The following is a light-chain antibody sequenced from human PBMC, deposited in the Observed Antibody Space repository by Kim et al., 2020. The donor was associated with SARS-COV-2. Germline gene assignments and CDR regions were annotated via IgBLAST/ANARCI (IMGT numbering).Light chain of an antibody. V-gene: IGLV3-19*01. Sequence: SSELTQDPAVSVALGPTVRITCQGDSLRSYYASWYQQKPGQAPVLVIYGKNNRPSGIPDRFSGSSSGNTASLTITGAQAEDEADYYCNSRDSSGNHYVFG. CDR2: GKN. J-gene: IGLJ1*01. CDR1: SLRSYY. CDR3: NSRDSSGNHYV.